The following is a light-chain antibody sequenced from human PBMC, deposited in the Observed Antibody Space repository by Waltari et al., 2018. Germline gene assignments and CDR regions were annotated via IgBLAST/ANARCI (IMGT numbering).Light chain of an antibody. CDR3: QQYCRAPLT. CDR2: GAS. J-gene: IGKJ4*02. CDR1: QSVSSNF. V-gene: IGKV3-20*01. Sequence: DIALSQSPGILSLSPGDRATLSGSSSQSVSSNFLAWYQQKPGQAPRLLIYGASTRATGIPDKFSGSGSGTDFTLTISRLEPEDSAVYYCQQYCRAPLTFGGGTKVEIK.